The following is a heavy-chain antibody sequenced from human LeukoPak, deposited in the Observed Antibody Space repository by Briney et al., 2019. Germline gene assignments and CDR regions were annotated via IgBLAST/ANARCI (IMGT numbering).Heavy chain of an antibody. D-gene: IGHD2-2*01. CDR1: GGTFSSYA. CDR3: ARGRPAAPHTGYYYYMDV. Sequence: ASVKVSCKASGGTFSSYAISWVRQAPGQGLEWMGGIIPIFGTANYAQKFQGRVTITADESTSTAYMELSSLRSEDTAVYYCARGRPAAPHTGYYYYMDVWGKGTTVTVSS. CDR2: IIPIFGTA. J-gene: IGHJ6*03. V-gene: IGHV1-69*13.